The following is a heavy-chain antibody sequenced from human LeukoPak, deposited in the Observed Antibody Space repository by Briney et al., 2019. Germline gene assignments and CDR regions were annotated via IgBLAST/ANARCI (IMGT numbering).Heavy chain of an antibody. V-gene: IGHV3-48*02. Sequence: TGGSLRLSCAASGFKFTTYSTNWVRQAPGKGLEWVSHIGSSGRTMFYADSVKGRFTISRDNAKNSLFLQMNSLRDEDTAVYYCARDGGYSYGYTLLIDHWGQGTLVTVSS. D-gene: IGHD5-18*01. CDR2: IGSSGRTM. CDR1: GFKFTTYS. J-gene: IGHJ4*02. CDR3: ARDGGYSYGYTLLIDH.